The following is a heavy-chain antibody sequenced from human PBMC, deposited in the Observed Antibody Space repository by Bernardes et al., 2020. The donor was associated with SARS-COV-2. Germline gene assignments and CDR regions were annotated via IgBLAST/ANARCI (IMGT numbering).Heavy chain of an antibody. CDR3: ARGQKSSGWYDPYYYGMDV. CDR2: INHSGST. D-gene: IGHD6-19*01. V-gene: IGHV4-34*01. Sequence: SETLALTCAVYGGSFSGYYWSWIRQPPGKGLEWIGEINHSGSTNYNPSLKSRVTISVDTSKNQFSLKLSSVTAADTAVYYCARGQKSSGWYDPYYYGMDVWGQGTTVTVSS. CDR1: GGSFSGYY. J-gene: IGHJ6*02.